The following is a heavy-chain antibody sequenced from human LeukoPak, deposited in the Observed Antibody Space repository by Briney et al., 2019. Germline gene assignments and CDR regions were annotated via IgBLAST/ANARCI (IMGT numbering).Heavy chain of an antibody. J-gene: IGHJ4*02. CDR2: ISDTGAGT. Sequence: GGSLRLSCTASGFTFSSPAMSWVRQAPGKGLEWVSGISDTGAGTSYADSVKGRFTISRDNSYNTLYLQMNTLRAEDTAVYYCVSSGWYTGLYYFDYWGQGTLVTVSS. CDR3: VSSGWYTGLYYFDY. V-gene: IGHV3-23*01. D-gene: IGHD6-19*01. CDR1: GFTFSSPA.